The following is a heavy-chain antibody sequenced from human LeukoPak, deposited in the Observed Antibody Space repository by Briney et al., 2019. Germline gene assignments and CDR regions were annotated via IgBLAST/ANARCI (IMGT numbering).Heavy chain of an antibody. CDR1: GFTFSSYE. CDR3: ARDPDPIVGVSFDY. CDR2: ISSSGSTI. D-gene: IGHD1-26*01. J-gene: IGHJ4*02. V-gene: IGHV3-48*03. Sequence: SGGSLRLSCAASGFTFSSYEMSWVRQAPGKGLEWVSYISSSGSTIYYADSVKGRFTISRDNAKNSLYLQMNSLGVEDTAVYYCARDPDPIVGVSFDYWGQGTLVTVSS.